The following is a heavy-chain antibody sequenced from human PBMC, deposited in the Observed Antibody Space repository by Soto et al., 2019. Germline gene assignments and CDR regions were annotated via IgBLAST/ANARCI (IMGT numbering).Heavy chain of an antibody. Sequence: QVQLVQSGAEVKKPGSSVKVSCKASGGTFSSYAISWVRQAPGQGLEWMGGIIPIFGTANYAQKFQGRVTITADESTSTAYMELSSLRSEDTAVYYCARLFGVVISYYYYGMDVWGQGTTVTVSS. CDR3: ARLFGVVISYYYYGMDV. V-gene: IGHV1-69*01. CDR2: IIPIFGTA. J-gene: IGHJ6*02. CDR1: GGTFSSYA. D-gene: IGHD3-3*01.